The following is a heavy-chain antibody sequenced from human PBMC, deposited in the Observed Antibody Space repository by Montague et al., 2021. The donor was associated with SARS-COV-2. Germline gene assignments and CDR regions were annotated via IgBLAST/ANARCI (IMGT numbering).Heavy chain of an antibody. D-gene: IGHD4-17*01. CDR1: GFTFSNYE. CDR2: ISSSGSTI. V-gene: IGHV3-48*03. J-gene: IGHJ6*02. CDR3: ARDQGYGDFYYYGMDV. Sequence: SLRLSCAASGFTFSNYEMNWVRQAPGKGLEWVLYISSSGSTIYYADSVKGRFTISRGNAQNSLYLQMNSLRAEDTGVYYCARDQGYGDFYYYGMDVWGQGTTVTVSS.